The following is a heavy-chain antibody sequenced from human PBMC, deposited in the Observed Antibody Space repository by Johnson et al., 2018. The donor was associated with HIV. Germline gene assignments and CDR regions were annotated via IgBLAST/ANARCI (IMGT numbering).Heavy chain of an antibody. CDR1: GFTFSSYA. J-gene: IGHJ3*02. CDR3: ARSQIDAFDI. V-gene: IGHV3-30*14. Sequence: QMLLVESGGGVVQPGRSLRLSCAASGFTFSSYAMHWVHQAPGKGLEWVAFIRYDGSNKYYADSVKGRFTISRDNSKNTLYLQMNSLRAEDTAVYYCARSQIDAFDIWGQGTMVTVSS. CDR2: IRYDGSNK.